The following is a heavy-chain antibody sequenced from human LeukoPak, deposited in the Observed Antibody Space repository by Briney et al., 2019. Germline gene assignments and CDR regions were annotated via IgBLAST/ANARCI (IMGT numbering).Heavy chain of an antibody. CDR1: GYSFTSYW. J-gene: IGHJ3*02. Sequence: GESLKISCKGSGYSFTSYWIVGVRQMPGKGREWMVIIYPGDSDTRYSPSFQGQVSISADKSISTAYLQWSSLKASDTAMYYCARPTYYYDSSGYNRVNAFDIWGQGTMVTVSS. CDR3: ARPTYYYDSSGYNRVNAFDI. V-gene: IGHV5-51*01. CDR2: IYPGDSDT. D-gene: IGHD3-22*01.